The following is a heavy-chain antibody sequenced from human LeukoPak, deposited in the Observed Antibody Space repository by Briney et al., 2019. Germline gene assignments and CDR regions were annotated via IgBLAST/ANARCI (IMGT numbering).Heavy chain of an antibody. D-gene: IGHD1-1*01. CDR3: ATRGVKTTRFDY. CDR2: LYNSGTT. Sequence: NPSETLSLTCTVSGGSINTYYWSWIRQPPGKGLEWIGYLYNSGTTDYNPSLKSRVSISGDTSKNQFSLKLNSMTAADTAVYYCATRGVKTTRFDYWGQGILVTVSS. J-gene: IGHJ4*02. V-gene: IGHV4-59*01. CDR1: GGSINTYY.